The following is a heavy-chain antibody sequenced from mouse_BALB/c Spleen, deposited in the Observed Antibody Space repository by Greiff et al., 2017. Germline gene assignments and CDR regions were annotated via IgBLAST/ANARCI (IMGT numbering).Heavy chain of an antibody. CDR3: AGRVHYCGSSPFAY. Sequence: VQLQQSGAELAKPGASVKMSCKASGYTFTSYWMHWVKQRPGQGLEWIGYINPSTGYTEYNQKFKDKATLTADKSSSTAYMQLISLTSEDSSVYYCAGRVHYCGSSPFAYWGQGTLVTVSA. CDR1: GYTFTSYW. V-gene: IGHV1-7*01. D-gene: IGHD1-1*01. CDR2: INPSTGYT. J-gene: IGHJ3*01.